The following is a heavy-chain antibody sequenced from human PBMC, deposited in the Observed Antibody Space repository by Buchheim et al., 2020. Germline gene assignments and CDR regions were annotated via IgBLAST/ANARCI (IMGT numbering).Heavy chain of an antibody. Sequence: QVQLVQSGAEVKKPGASVKVSCKASGNTFTGYYMHWVRQAPGQGLEWKGWINPNSSGTNYAQKFQGWVTMTRDTSISTANMELRRLRSNDTAVYYCERMMRGCSSTSCCLAPFDYWGQGTL. CDR3: ERMMRGCSSTSCCLAPFDY. CDR2: INPNSSGT. V-gene: IGHV1-2*04. D-gene: IGHD2-2*01. CDR1: GNTFTGYY. J-gene: IGHJ4*02.